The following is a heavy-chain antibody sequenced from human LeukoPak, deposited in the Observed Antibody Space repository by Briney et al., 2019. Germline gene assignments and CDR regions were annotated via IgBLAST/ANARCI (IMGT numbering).Heavy chain of an antibody. CDR1: GGSTSNYY. CDR3: ARPLHCSSTTCYDWFDP. V-gene: IGHV4-4*07. Sequence: SETLSLTCTISGGSTSNYYWSWIRQPAGKGLEWIGRIYSSGTTNYNPSLESRVAMSVDNYKNQFSPKLSSVTAADTAIYYCARPLHCSSTTCYDWFDPWGQGTLVTVSS. CDR2: IYSSGTT. J-gene: IGHJ5*02. D-gene: IGHD2-2*01.